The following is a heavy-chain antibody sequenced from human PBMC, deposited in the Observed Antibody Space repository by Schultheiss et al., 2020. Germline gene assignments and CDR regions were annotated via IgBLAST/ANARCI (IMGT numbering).Heavy chain of an antibody. Sequence: GGSLRLSCAASGFTFNTAWMSWVRQAPGTGLEWVGRIKSKPVGETTDYAAPVKGRFTISRDDSKDTLYLEMNSLKTDDTAVYYCTTMDGNGYPRFGPWGQGTLVTVSS. V-gene: IGHV3-15*05. CDR3: TTMDGNGYPRFGP. CDR1: GFTFNTAW. J-gene: IGHJ5*02. CDR2: IKSKPVGETT. D-gene: IGHD3-3*01.